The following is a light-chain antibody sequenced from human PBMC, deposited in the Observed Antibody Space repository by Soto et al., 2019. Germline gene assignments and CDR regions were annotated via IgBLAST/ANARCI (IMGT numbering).Light chain of an antibody. CDR2: GAS. V-gene: IGKV3D-20*02. Sequence: EIVLTQSPGTLSLSPGERATLSCRASQSVSSTYLIWYQQKPGQAPRLLIYGASSRATGVPARFSGSGSGTDFTLTITTLEPEDFAVYFCQQRANWPPVTFGQGTKVDIK. CDR3: QQRANWPPVT. CDR1: QSVSSTY. J-gene: IGKJ1*01.